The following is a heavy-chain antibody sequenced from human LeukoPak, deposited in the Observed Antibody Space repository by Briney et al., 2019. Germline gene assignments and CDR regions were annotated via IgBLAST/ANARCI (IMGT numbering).Heavy chain of an antibody. V-gene: IGHV1-69*13. Sequence: ASVKVSCKASGYAFTSYDISWVRQAPGQGLEWMGGIIPIFGTANYAQKFQGRVAITADESTSTAYMELSSLRSEDTAVYYCARVQIWVFPPPIAGDWYFDLWGRGTLVTVSS. CDR3: ARVQIWVFPPPIAGDWYFDL. J-gene: IGHJ2*01. CDR2: IIPIFGTA. D-gene: IGHD6-13*01. CDR1: GYAFTSYD.